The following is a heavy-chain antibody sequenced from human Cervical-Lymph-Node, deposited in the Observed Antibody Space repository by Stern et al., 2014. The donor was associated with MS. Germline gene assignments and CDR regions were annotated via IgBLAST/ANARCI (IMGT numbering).Heavy chain of an antibody. Sequence: QVNLRESGPGVVKPTKTLTLTCTFSGFSLSTSGMWVSGLRQPQGKDLEWLALIDWDDDKYYSTSLKTRLPISKDPSKNQVVLTMTNMDPVDTATYYCSRIRHSSGSDAFDIWGQGTMVTVSS. CDR1: GFSLSTSGMW. D-gene: IGHD6-19*01. J-gene: IGHJ3*02. V-gene: IGHV2-70*01. CDR3: SRIRHSSGSDAFDI. CDR2: IDWDDDK.